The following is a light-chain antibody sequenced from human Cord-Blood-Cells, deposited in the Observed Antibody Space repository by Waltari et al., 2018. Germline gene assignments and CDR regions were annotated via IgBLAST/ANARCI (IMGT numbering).Light chain of an antibody. CDR2: FGS. J-gene: IGKJ1*01. Sequence: DIVMTQSPLSLPVTPGEPASISCRSSQSLLHSNGYNYLDWYLQKPGQSPQLLIYFGSNRASAVPDRFSGIGSVTDFTLKISRVEADDVGVYYCMQALQTPRTFGQGTKVEIK. CDR3: MQALQTPRT. V-gene: IGKV2-28*01. CDR1: QSLLHSNGYNY.